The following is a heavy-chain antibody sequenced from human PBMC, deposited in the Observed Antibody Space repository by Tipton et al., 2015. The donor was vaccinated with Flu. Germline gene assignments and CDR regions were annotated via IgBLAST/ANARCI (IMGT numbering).Heavy chain of an antibody. CDR1: GEALGSTSYY. CDR2: IHNSGSS. D-gene: IGHD4-11*01. CDR3: ARRDYSNYVSEPKNWFDS. V-gene: IGHV4-61*03. Sequence: GEALGSTSYYWSWIRKSPGKGLEWIGKIHNSGSSYYNPSLKSRVTMSVDTSKINFSLRLTSVTAADTAVYYCARRDYSNYVSEPKNWFDSWGQGILVTVSS. J-gene: IGHJ5*01.